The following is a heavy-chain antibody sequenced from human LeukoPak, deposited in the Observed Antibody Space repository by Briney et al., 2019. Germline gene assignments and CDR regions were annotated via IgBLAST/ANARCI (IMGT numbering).Heavy chain of an antibody. D-gene: IGHD2-2*01. CDR1: AYTSPNYG. V-gene: IGHV1-18*01. Sequence: ASVKVSCKASAYTSPNYGITWVRQAPGGGLEWMGWISTYNGNTQYAQKFQGGVTMTTDTPTKTVYMELRSLRSNDTAVYYCALPAKGAFFYYYMEVWGKGTTVTVSS. CDR2: ISTYNGNT. CDR3: ALPAKGAFFYYYMEV. J-gene: IGHJ6*03.